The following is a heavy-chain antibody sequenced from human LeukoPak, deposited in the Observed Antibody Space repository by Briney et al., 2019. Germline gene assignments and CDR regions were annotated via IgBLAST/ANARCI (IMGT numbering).Heavy chain of an antibody. D-gene: IGHD2-15*01. J-gene: IGHJ5*02. V-gene: IGHV3-7*01. CDR2: IKQDGSEK. CDR3: ARGADGVSSNSRGWFDP. CDR1: GFTFSSYW. Sequence: GGSLRLSCAASGFTFSSYWMSWVRQAPGKGLEWVANIKQDGSEKHYVDSVKGRFTISRDNAENSVYLQMNSLRAEDTAVYSCARGADGVSSNSRGWFDPWGQGTLVTVSS.